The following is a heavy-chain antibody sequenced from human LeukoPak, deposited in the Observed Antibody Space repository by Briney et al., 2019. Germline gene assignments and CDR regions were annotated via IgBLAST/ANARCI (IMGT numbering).Heavy chain of an antibody. Sequence: PGGSLRLSCAASGFTFSSYVMNWVRQAPGKGLEWMAVISHDGSSKHYADSVKGRFTISRDNSRNTVYLHMNSLRPEDTAVYYCARDTSGPVWGQGTLVTVSS. V-gene: IGHV3-30*01. J-gene: IGHJ4*02. D-gene: IGHD6-19*01. CDR2: ISHDGSSK. CDR3: ARDTSGPV. CDR1: GFTFSSYV.